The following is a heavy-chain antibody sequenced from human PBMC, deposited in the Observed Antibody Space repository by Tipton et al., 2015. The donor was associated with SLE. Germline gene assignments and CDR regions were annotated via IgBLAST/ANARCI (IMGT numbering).Heavy chain of an antibody. CDR1: GGSLSSSYHY. J-gene: IGHJ4*02. D-gene: IGHD5-12*01. CDR3: AREGGYHPYSFDY. V-gene: IGHV4-39*07. Sequence: LRLSCTVSGGSLSSSYHYWGWIRQPPGKGLEWIGSIYYSGSTYYNPSLKSRVTISVDTSKNQFSLKLNSVTAADTAMYYCAREGGYHPYSFDYWGQGPLVTVSS. CDR2: IYYSGST.